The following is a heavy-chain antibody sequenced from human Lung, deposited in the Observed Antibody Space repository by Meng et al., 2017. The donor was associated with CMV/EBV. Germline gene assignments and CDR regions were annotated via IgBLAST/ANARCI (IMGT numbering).Heavy chain of an antibody. Sequence: SXTXSLXCTVSGGSISSYYWSWIRQPPGKGLEWIGYIYYSGSTNYNPSLKSRVTISVDTSKNQFSLKLSSVTAADTAVYYCARAPRYCSGGSCYSEWSFDDXGQGXLVTVSS. CDR3: ARAPRYCSGGSCYSEWSFDD. V-gene: IGHV4-59*01. CDR2: IYYSGST. CDR1: GGSISSYY. D-gene: IGHD2-15*01. J-gene: IGHJ4*02.